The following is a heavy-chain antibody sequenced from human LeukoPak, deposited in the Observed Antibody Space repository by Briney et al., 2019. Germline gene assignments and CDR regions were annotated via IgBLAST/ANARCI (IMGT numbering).Heavy chain of an antibody. Sequence: GGSLRLSCAASGFTFSSYGMHWVRQAPGKGLEWVAVISYDGSNKYYADSVKGRFTISRDNSKNTLYLQMNTLRAEDTAIYYCANARQVAGLYGMDVWGQGTTVTVSS. V-gene: IGHV3-30*18. CDR2: ISYDGSNK. CDR1: GFTFSSYG. CDR3: ANARQVAGLYGMDV. J-gene: IGHJ6*02. D-gene: IGHD6-19*01.